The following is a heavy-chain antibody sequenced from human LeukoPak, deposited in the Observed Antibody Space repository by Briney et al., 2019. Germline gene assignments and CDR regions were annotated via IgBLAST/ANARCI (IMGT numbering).Heavy chain of an antibody. V-gene: IGHV3-30*02. CDR2: IRYDGSNQ. D-gene: IGHD3-22*01. Sequence: GGSLRLSCVASGFSFINYGIHGVRQAPGKGLECVSFIRYDGSNQYYADSVKGRFTISRDNSKNTLYLQMNILRVEDTAVYYCAAPGKDTSDYSTALIDAFDIWGQGTMVIVSA. J-gene: IGHJ3*02. CDR3: AAPGKDTSDYSTALIDAFDI. CDR1: GFSFINYG.